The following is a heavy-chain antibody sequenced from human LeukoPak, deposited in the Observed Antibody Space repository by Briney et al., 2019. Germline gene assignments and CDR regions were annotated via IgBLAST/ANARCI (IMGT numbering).Heavy chain of an antibody. CDR1: GFTFSSYA. Sequence: HPGGSLRLSCAASGFTFSSYAMHWVRQAPGKGLEWVAVISYDGSNKYYADSVKGRFTISRDNSKNTPYLQMNSLRAEDTAVYYCARDRSVVTLGPHYWGQGTLVTVSS. D-gene: IGHD4-23*01. CDR2: ISYDGSNK. V-gene: IGHV3-30*01. CDR3: ARDRSVVTLGPHY. J-gene: IGHJ4*02.